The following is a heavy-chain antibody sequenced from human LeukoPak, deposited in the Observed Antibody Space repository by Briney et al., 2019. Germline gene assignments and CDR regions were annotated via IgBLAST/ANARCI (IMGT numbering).Heavy chain of an antibody. Sequence: SVKVSCKASGGTFSSYAISWVRQAPGQGLEWMGRIIPILGIANYAQKFQGRVTITADKSTSTAYMELRSLRSDDTAVYYCARVGYCSGGSCRYFDYWGQGTLVTVSS. J-gene: IGHJ4*02. CDR1: GGTFSSYA. V-gene: IGHV1-69*04. D-gene: IGHD2-15*01. CDR3: ARVGYCSGGSCRYFDY. CDR2: IIPILGIA.